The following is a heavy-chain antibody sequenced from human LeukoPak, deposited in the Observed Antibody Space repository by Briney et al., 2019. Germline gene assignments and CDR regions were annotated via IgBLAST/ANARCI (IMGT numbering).Heavy chain of an antibody. CDR3: ARDLGHSITGTD. CDR1: GFTFSSYS. Sequence: GGSLRLSCAASGFTFSSYSMNWVRQAPGKGLEWVSSISSSSSYIYYADSVKGRFTISRDNAKNSLYLQMNSLRAEDTAVYYCARDLGHSITGTDWGQGTLVTVSS. D-gene: IGHD1-7*01. J-gene: IGHJ4*02. CDR2: ISSSSSYI. V-gene: IGHV3-21*01.